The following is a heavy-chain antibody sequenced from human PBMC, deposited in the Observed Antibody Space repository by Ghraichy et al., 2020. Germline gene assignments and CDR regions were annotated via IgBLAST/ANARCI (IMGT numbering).Heavy chain of an antibody. V-gene: IGHV3-21*01. CDR2: ISSSSSYI. CDR1: GFTFSSYS. J-gene: IGHJ4*02. CDR3: ASYQDGDYREGFDY. D-gene: IGHD4-17*01. Sequence: GGSLRLSCAASGFTFSSYSMNWVRQAPGKGLEWVSSISSSSSYIYYADSVKGRFTISRDNAKNSLYLQMNSLRAEDTAVYYCASYQDGDYREGFDYWGQGTLVTVSS.